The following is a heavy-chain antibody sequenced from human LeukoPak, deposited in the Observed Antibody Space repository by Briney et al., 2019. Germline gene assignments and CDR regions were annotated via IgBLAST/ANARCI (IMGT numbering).Heavy chain of an antibody. Sequence: ASVKVSCKASGYTFTGYYMHWVRQAPGQGLEWMGIINPSGGSTSYAQKFQGRVTMTRDTSTSTVYMELSSLRSEDTAVYYCARGGVPAAIYNWFDPWGQGTLVTVSS. CDR2: INPSGGST. CDR1: GYTFTGYY. CDR3: ARGGVPAAIYNWFDP. V-gene: IGHV1-46*01. J-gene: IGHJ5*02. D-gene: IGHD2-2*02.